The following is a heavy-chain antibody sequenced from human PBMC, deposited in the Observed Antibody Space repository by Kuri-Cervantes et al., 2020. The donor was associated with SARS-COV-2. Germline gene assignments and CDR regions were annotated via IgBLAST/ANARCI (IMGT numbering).Heavy chain of an antibody. Sequence: GESLKISCAASGFTFSSYRMNWVRQAPGKGLEWVSYISSSSSTIYYADSVKGRFTISRDNAKNSLYLQMNSLRAEDTAVYYCARDPGYCSSTSCYVAYFDYWGQGTLVTVSS. V-gene: IGHV3-48*04. D-gene: IGHD2-2*01. CDR2: ISSSSSTI. CDR3: ARDPGYCSSTSCYVAYFDY. J-gene: IGHJ4*02. CDR1: GFTFSSYR.